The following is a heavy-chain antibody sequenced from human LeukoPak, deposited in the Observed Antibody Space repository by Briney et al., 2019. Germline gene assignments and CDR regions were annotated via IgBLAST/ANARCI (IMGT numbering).Heavy chain of an antibody. Sequence: GASVKVSCKASGGTFSSYAISWVRQAPGQGLEWMGRIIPILGIANYAQKFQGRVTITADKSTSTAYMELSSLRSEDTAVYYCAREYYDILTSYYDYWGQGTLVTVSS. V-gene: IGHV1-69*04. CDR1: GGTFSSYA. J-gene: IGHJ4*02. D-gene: IGHD3-9*01. CDR3: AREYYDILTSYYDY. CDR2: IIPILGIA.